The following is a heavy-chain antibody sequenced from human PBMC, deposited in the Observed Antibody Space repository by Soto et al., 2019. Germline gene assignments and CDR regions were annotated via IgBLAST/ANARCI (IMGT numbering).Heavy chain of an antibody. J-gene: IGHJ6*02. Sequence: EVQLVESGGGLVRPGGSLRLSCAASGFIFGNYSMNWVRQAPGKGLEWVSSISSRSNFIYYADSLRGRVTISRDNTQNSLHLKMNSRRVEDTAIYYCARVQKLYGKFVYYYGMDVWGQGTTVNVSS. CDR1: GFIFGNYS. CDR2: ISSRSNFI. V-gene: IGHV3-21*01. D-gene: IGHD3-10*01. CDR3: ARVQKLYGKFVYYYGMDV.